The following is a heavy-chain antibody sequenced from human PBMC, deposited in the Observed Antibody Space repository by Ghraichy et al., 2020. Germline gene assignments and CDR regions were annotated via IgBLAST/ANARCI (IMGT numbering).Heavy chain of an antibody. J-gene: IGHJ5*02. CDR2: IYYSGST. CDR1: GGSISSSSYY. D-gene: IGHD6-6*01. V-gene: IGHV4-39*01. CDR3: ARHLRPEGTDWFDP. Sequence: SETLSLTCTVSGGSISSSSYYWGWIRQPPGKGLEWIGSIYYSGSTYYNPSLKSRVTISVDTSKNQFSLKLSSVTAADTAVYYCARHLRPEGTDWFDPWGQGTLVTVSS.